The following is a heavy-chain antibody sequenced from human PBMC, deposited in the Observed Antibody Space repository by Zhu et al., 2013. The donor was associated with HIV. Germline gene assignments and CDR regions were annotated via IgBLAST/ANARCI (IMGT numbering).Heavy chain of an antibody. CDR3: ARDPLGDYYDSSGYYWYFDL. Sequence: QVQLVQSGAEVKKPGSSVKVSCKASGGTFSSYTISWVRQAPGQGLEWMGRIIPILGIANYAQKFQGRVTITADKSTSTAYMELSSLRSEDTAVYYCARDPLGDYYDSSGYYWYFDLWGRWHPGHCLL. V-gene: IGHV1-69*08. D-gene: IGHD3-22*01. CDR2: IIPILGIA. CDR1: GGTFSSYT. J-gene: IGHJ2*01.